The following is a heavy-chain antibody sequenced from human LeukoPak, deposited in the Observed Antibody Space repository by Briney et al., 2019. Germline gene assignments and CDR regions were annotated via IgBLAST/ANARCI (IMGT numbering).Heavy chain of an antibody. CDR3: ARRVRGVIGFAFDI. CDR2: IYYSGST. CDR1: GGSISSYY. V-gene: IGHV4-59*08. D-gene: IGHD3-10*01. Sequence: SETLSLTCTVSGGSISSYYWSWIRQPPGKGLEWIGYIYYSGSTNYNPSLKSRVTISVDTSKNQFSLKLSSVTAADTAVYYCARRVRGVIGFAFDIWGQGTMVTVSS. J-gene: IGHJ3*02.